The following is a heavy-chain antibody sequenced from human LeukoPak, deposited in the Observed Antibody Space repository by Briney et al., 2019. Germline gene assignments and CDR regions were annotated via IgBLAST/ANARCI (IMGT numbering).Heavy chain of an antibody. CDR3: ARDIFAYCGGDCPIDY. V-gene: IGHV1-2*02. J-gene: IGHJ4*02. Sequence: ASVKVSCKASGYTFTGYYMHWVRQAPGQGLEWMGWINPNSGGTNYAQKFQGRVTMTRDTSISTAYMELSRLRSDDTAVYYCARDIFAYCGGDCPIDYWGQGTLVTVSS. CDR1: GYTFTGYY. CDR2: INPNSGGT. D-gene: IGHD2-21*01.